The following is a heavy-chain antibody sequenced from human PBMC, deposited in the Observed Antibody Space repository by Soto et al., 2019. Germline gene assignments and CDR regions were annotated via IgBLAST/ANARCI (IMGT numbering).Heavy chain of an antibody. CDR3: TTDQYYDFWSGYQNFDY. Sequence: GGSLRLSCAASGFTFSNAWMSWVRQAPGKGLEWVGRIKSKTDGGTTDYAAPVKGRFTISRDDSKNTLYLQMNSLKTEDTAVYYCTTDQYYDFWSGYQNFDYWGQGTLVTVSS. CDR2: IKSKTDGGTT. V-gene: IGHV3-15*01. J-gene: IGHJ4*02. D-gene: IGHD3-3*01. CDR1: GFTFSNAW.